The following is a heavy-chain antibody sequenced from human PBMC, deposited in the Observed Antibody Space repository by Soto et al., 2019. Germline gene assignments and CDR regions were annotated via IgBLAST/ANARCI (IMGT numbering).Heavy chain of an antibody. Sequence: QVQLQESGPGLVKPSQTLSLTCTVSGGSINIGGYCWSWIRQHPGKGLDWIGCISYGGSTSYNPSLKSRVTISVDTSKNQFSLKLTSVTAADTAVYYCSRGILVWGQGALITVSS. D-gene: IGHD5-18*01. CDR1: GGSINIGGYC. CDR2: ISYGGST. CDR3: SRGILV. J-gene: IGHJ4*02. V-gene: IGHV4-31*03.